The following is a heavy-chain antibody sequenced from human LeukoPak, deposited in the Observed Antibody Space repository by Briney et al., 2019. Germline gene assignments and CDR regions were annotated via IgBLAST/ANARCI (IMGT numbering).Heavy chain of an antibody. CDR1: GFTFSSYA. D-gene: IGHD6-13*01. CDR3: PRTGYSSSWFLFDY. Sequence: PGGSLRLSCAASGFTFSSYAMSWVRQAPGEGLEWVSAISGSGGSTYYADSVKGRFTISRDNSKNTLYLQMNSLRAEDTAVYYCPRTGYSSSWFLFDYWGQGTLVTVSS. J-gene: IGHJ4*02. V-gene: IGHV3-23*01. CDR2: ISGSGGST.